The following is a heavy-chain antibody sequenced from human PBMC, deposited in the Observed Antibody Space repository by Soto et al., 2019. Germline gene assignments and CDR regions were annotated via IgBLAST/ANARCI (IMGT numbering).Heavy chain of an antibody. CDR1: GFTFSSYG. J-gene: IGHJ4*02. CDR3: ARGGVAFDY. D-gene: IGHD2-15*01. V-gene: IGHV3-30*03. Sequence: QVQLVESGGGVVQPGRSLRLSCAASGFTFSSYGMHWVRQAPGKGLEWVAVISYDGSNKYYADSVKGRFTISRDNSKNTLYLQMNSLRAEDTAVYYCARGGVAFDYWGQGTLVTVSS. CDR2: ISYDGSNK.